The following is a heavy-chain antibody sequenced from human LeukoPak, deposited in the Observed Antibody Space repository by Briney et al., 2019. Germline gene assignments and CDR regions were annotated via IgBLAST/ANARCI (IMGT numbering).Heavy chain of an antibody. CDR2: ISSGSSYI. D-gene: IGHD1-20*01. V-gene: IGHV3-21*01. J-gene: IGHJ3*02. CDR1: GFTFSSYG. CDR3: ARGGDNWNLARAFDI. Sequence: PGGSLRLSCAASGFTFSSYGMSWVRQAPGKGLEWVSYISSGSSYIYYADSVKGRFTISRDNAKKSMYLQMKSLRAEDTAVYYCARGGDNWNLARAFDIWGQGTMVTVSS.